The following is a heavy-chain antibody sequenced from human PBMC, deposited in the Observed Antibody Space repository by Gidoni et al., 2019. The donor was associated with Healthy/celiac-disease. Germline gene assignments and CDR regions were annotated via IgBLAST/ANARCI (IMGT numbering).Heavy chain of an antibody. CDR1: GFTFSSYA. CDR3: VKELRITIFGVVILEYYFDY. Sequence: EVQLVESGGGLVQPGGSLRLSCSASGFTFSSYAMHWVRQAPGKGLEYVSAISSNGGSTYYADSVKGRFTISRDNSKNMLYLQMSSLRAEDTAVYYCVKELRITIFGVVILEYYFDYWGQGTLVTVSS. J-gene: IGHJ4*02. CDR2: ISSNGGST. D-gene: IGHD3-3*01. V-gene: IGHV3-64D*06.